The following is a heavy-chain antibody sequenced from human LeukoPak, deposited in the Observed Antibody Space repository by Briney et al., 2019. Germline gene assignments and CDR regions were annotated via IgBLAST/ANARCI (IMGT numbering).Heavy chain of an antibody. V-gene: IGHV3-53*01. Sequence: GGSLRLSCAASGFTFSSYAMSWVRQAPGKGLEWVSVIDSGGSTDYADSVKGRFTISRDNSKNTLYLQMKSLRVEDTAVYYCARGARSGSFGYYFDYWGQGTLVTVSS. CDR3: ARGARSGSFGYYFDY. D-gene: IGHD3-10*01. CDR2: IDSGGST. J-gene: IGHJ4*02. CDR1: GFTFSSYA.